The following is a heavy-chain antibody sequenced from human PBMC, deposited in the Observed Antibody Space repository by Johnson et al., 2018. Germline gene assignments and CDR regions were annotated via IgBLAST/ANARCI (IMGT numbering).Heavy chain of an antibody. Sequence: VQLVESGGGVVQPGRSLRLCCAASGFTFSSYGMHWVRQAPGKGLEWVAVISYDGSNKYYADSVKGRFTISRDNSKNTLYLQMNSLRAEDTAVYYCAKDIVGRYYYGMDVWGQGTTVTVSS. CDR2: ISYDGSNK. D-gene: IGHD2-15*01. CDR1: GFTFSSYG. J-gene: IGHJ6*02. CDR3: AKDIVGRYYYGMDV. V-gene: IGHV3-30*18.